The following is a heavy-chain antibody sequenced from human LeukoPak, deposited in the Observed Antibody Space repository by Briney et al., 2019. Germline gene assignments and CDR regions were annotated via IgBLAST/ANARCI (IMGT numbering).Heavy chain of an antibody. V-gene: IGHV4-59*01. CDR2: THYSGSN. CDR1: GDSISSYY. Sequence: SETLSLTCTVSGDSISSYYWSWIRQPPGKGLQWIGYTHYSGSNKYNPSLKSRVTISIDTSKNQFSLKLSSVTAADTAVYYCARVLNGGYSDYWGQGTLVTVSS. J-gene: IGHJ4*02. CDR3: ARVLNGGYSDY. D-gene: IGHD2-15*01.